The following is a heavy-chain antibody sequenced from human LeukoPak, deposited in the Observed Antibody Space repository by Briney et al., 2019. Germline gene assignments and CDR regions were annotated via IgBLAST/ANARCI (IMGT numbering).Heavy chain of an antibody. CDR3: ARDSLEYTTSSAAY. Sequence: GGSLRLSCAASGFTFSDYYMSWIRQAPGKGLEWVAIIKQDGSEKYSVDSVKGRFIISRDNAKNSLYLQMNRLRVEDTALYYCARDSLEYTTSSAAYWGQGALVTVSS. CDR2: IKQDGSEK. V-gene: IGHV3-7*01. D-gene: IGHD6-13*01. CDR1: GFTFSDYY. J-gene: IGHJ4*02.